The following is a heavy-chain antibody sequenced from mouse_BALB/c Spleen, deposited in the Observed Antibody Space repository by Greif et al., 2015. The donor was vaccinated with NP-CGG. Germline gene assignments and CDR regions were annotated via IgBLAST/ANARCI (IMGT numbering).Heavy chain of an antibody. D-gene: IGHD4-1*01. CDR1: GFNIKDTY. J-gene: IGHJ2*02. Sequence: EVKLVESGAELVKPGASVKLSCTASGFNIKDTYMHWVKQRPERGLEWIGRIDPANGNTKYDPKFQGKATITADTSSNTAYLQLSSLTSEDTAVYYCARKLGRGLYFDYWGQGTSLTVSS. CDR2: IDPANGNT. CDR3: ARKLGRGLYFDY. V-gene: IGHV14-3*02.